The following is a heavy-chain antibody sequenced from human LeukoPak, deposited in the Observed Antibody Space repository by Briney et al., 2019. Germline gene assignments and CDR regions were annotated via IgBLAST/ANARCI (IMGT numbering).Heavy chain of an antibody. J-gene: IGHJ6*03. Sequence: ASVKVSCKASGHTFTSYGINWVRQAPRQGLEWMGWISGYNGYTYYAQKLQGRVTMTTDTSTSTAYMELRSLRSGDTAVYYCARGAVNRYNWNDDNFYYYYMDVWGKGTTVTISS. V-gene: IGHV1-18*01. CDR3: ARGAVNRYNWNDDNFYYYYMDV. CDR2: ISGYNGYT. CDR1: GHTFTSYG. D-gene: IGHD1-1*01.